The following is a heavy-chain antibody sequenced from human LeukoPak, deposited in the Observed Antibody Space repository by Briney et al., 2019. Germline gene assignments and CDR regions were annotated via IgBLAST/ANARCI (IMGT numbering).Heavy chain of an antibody. CDR3: ARDPGNGRVY. Sequence: NSSETLSLTCTVSGGSISSSSYYWGWIRQPPGKGLEWIGSIYYSGSTYYNPSLKSRVTISVDTSKNQFSLKLSSVTAADTAVYYCARDPGNGRVYWGQGTLVTVSS. D-gene: IGHD2-15*01. CDR1: GGSISSSSYY. V-gene: IGHV4-39*07. CDR2: IYYSGST. J-gene: IGHJ4*02.